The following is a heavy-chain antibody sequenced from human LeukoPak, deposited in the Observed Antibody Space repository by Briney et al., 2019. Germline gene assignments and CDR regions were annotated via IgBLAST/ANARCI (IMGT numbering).Heavy chain of an antibody. D-gene: IGHD5-24*01. CDR2: IVVGSGRT. Sequence: SVKVSCKASGFTLSSAVHWVRQARGQRLEWIGWIVVGSGRTSYAQKFQGKVTITTDMSTNTAYMELSSLRSEDTAVYYCVADHANYGYWGQGTLVTVSS. CDR1: GFTLSSA. J-gene: IGHJ4*02. CDR3: VADHANYGY. V-gene: IGHV1-58*01.